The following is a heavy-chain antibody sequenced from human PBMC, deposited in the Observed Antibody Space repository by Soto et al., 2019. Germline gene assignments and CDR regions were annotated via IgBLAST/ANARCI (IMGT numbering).Heavy chain of an antibody. CDR1: GFTFSSYS. CDR3: ARANYYGSPGDFDY. CDR2: ISSSSSTI. J-gene: IGHJ4*02. D-gene: IGHD3-10*01. V-gene: IGHV3-48*01. Sequence: EVQLVESGGGLVQPGGSLRLSCAASGFTFSSYSMNWVRQAPGKGLEWVSYISSSSSTIYYAGSVKGRFTSSRDNAKNSLYLQMNSLRAEDTAVYYCARANYYGSPGDFDYWGQGTLVTVSS.